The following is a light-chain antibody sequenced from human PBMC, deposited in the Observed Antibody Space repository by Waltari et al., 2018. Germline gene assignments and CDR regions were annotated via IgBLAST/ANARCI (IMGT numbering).Light chain of an antibody. V-gene: IGKV3-20*01. Sequence: EIVLTQSPGTLSLYPGERATLSCRASHSVGKSLAWHQPKPVPAPRHLIYDASSRATGIPDRFSGSGFGTDFSLTISRLEPEDFSVYYCQKYVSLPATFGQGTKVEIK. CDR2: DAS. CDR3: QKYVSLPAT. CDR1: HSVGKS. J-gene: IGKJ1*01.